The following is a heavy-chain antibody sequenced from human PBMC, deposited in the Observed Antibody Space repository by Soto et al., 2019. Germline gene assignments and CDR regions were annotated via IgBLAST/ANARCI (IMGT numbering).Heavy chain of an antibody. CDR2: IYYSGST. D-gene: IGHD6-13*01. CDR1: GGSISSYY. V-gene: IGHV4-59*01. J-gene: IGHJ5*02. CDR3: ARVISSSWYLWLDP. Sequence: SETLSLTCTVSGGSISSYYWSWIRQPPGKGLEWIGYIYYSGSTNYNPSLKSRVTISVDTSKNQFSLKLSSVTAADTAVYYCARVISSSWYLWLDPWGQGTLVTVSS.